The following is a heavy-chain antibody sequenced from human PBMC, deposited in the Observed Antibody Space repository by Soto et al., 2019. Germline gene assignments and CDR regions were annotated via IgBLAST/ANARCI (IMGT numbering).Heavy chain of an antibody. J-gene: IGHJ6*02. V-gene: IGHV3-33*01. CDR1: GFAFSNHD. D-gene: IGHD3-3*01. Sequence: PGGSLRLSCATSGFAFSNHDMHWVRQAPGKGLEWVAAMWFDGTKEFYADSVKGRFTISRDNSENTLFLQMNSLRPEDTAVYYCARTRTQWYSYYYTVDVWGHGTTVTVSS. CDR3: ARTRTQWYSYYYTVDV. CDR2: MWFDGTKE.